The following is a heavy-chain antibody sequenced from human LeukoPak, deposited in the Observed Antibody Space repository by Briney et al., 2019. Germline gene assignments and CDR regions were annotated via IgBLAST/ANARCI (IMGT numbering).Heavy chain of an antibody. D-gene: IGHD2-2*01. Sequence: SVKVSCKASGGTFSSYAISWVRQAPGQGLEWMGGIIPIFGTANYAQKFQGRATITADESTSTAYMELSSLRSEDTAVYYCVRLGSTSPGNWYKLFDQWGQGTLVTVSS. J-gene: IGHJ4*02. CDR2: IIPIFGTA. CDR3: VRLGSTSPGNWYKLFDQ. V-gene: IGHV1-69*01. CDR1: GGTFSSYA.